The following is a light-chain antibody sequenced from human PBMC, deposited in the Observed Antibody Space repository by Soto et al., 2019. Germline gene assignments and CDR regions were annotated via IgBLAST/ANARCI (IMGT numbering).Light chain of an antibody. J-gene: IGKJ5*01. CDR1: QSVPRN. Sequence: EIVLTQSPASLSLSPGDRATLSCRASQSVPRNLAWYQQRPGQAPRLLIYDASSRATGIPDRFSGSGSGTDFILTISRLEPEDFAVYYCQQSSNWPPEITFGQGTRLEIK. V-gene: IGKV3-11*01. CDR2: DAS. CDR3: QQSSNWPPEIT.